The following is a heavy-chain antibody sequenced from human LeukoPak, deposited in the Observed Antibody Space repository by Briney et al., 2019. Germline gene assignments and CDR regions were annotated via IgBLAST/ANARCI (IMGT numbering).Heavy chain of an antibody. V-gene: IGHV3-23*01. J-gene: IGHJ5*02. D-gene: IGHD3-9*01. CDR3: ARGLTGYYVGNWFDP. Sequence: GGSLRLSCAASGFTFSSYAMSRVRQAPGKGLEWVSGISGSGGSTYYADSVKGRFTISRDNSKNTLYLQMNNLRAEDTAVYYCARGLTGYYVGNWFDPWGQGTLVTVSS. CDR2: ISGSGGST. CDR1: GFTFSSYA.